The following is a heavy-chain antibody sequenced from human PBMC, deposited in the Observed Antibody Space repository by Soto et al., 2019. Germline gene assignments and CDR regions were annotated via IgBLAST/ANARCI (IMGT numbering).Heavy chain of an antibody. CDR2: IIPVSGTA. V-gene: IGHV1-69*01. D-gene: IGHD2-8*02. Sequence: QVHLEQSGAEVKKPGSSVKVSCKFSGGTFSSYVIIWVRQAPGQGLEWMGGIIPVSGTANYAQKFHGRVTISAEAATNTAYMELSSVRFDDTAVYYCATVDRSVALVGWFDPWGQGTLVTVSS. J-gene: IGHJ5*02. CDR3: ATVDRSVALVGWFDP. CDR1: GGTFSSYV.